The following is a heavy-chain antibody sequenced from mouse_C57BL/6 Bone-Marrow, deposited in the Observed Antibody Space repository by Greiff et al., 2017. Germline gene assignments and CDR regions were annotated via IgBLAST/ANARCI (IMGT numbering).Heavy chain of an antibody. CDR1: GFNIKDDY. D-gene: IGHD4-1*01. CDR3: TTSWGWFAY. CDR2: IDPENGDT. J-gene: IGHJ3*01. V-gene: IGHV14-4*01. Sequence: EVQLKQSGAELVRPGASVKLSCTASGFNIKDDYMHWVKQRPEQGLEWIGWIDPENGDTEYASKFQGKATITADTSSNTAYLQLSSLTSEDTAVYYCTTSWGWFAYWGQGTLVTVSA.